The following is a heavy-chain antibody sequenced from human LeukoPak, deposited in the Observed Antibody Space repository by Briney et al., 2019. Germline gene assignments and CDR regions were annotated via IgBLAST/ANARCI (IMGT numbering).Heavy chain of an antibody. V-gene: IGHV3-30-3*01. CDR1: GFTFSSYA. D-gene: IGHD4-11*01. Sequence: GGSLRLSCAASGFTFSSYAMHWVRQAPGKGLEWVAVISYDGSNKYYADSVKGRFTISRDNSKNTLYLQMNSLRAEDTAVYYCAKSYDYSNYYDYWGQGTLVTVSS. CDR2: ISYDGSNK. CDR3: AKSYDYSNYYDY. J-gene: IGHJ4*02.